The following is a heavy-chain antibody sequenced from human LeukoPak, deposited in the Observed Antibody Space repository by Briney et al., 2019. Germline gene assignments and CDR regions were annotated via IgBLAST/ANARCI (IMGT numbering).Heavy chain of an antibody. J-gene: IGHJ4*02. Sequence: GASVKVSCKASGYTFTSYGSSWVRQAPGQGLEWMGWISAYNGNTNYAQKLQGRVTMTTDTSTSTAYMELRSLRSDDTAVYYCARDYGSGSYYTPLDYWGQGTLVTVSS. CDR1: GYTFTSYG. V-gene: IGHV1-18*01. D-gene: IGHD3-10*01. CDR2: ISAYNGNT. CDR3: ARDYGSGSYYTPLDY.